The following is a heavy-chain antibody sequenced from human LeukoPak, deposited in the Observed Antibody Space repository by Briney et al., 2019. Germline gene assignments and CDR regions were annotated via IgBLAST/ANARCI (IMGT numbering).Heavy chain of an antibody. CDR2: ISRSSSYI. J-gene: IGHJ5*02. Sequence: GGSLRLSCAASGFTFSSYSMNWVRQAPGKGLEWVSSISRSSSYIYYADSVKGRFTISRDNAKNSLYLQMNSLRAEDTAVYYCARVQTADTISGVVTDWFDPWGQGTLVTVSS. V-gene: IGHV3-21*01. CDR3: ARVQTADTISGVVTDWFDP. D-gene: IGHD3-3*01. CDR1: GFTFSSYS.